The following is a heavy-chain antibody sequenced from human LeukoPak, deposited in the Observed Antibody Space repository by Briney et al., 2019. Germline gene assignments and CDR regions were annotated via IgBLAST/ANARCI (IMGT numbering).Heavy chain of an antibody. Sequence: SQTLSLTCTVSGGSISSGGYYWSWIRQHPGKGLEWIGYIYSSGSTYYNPSLKSRVTISIDTSKNQFSLKLSSVTAADTAVYYCARHTLGYSPAGFQHWGQGTLVTVSS. CDR2: IYSSGST. V-gene: IGHV4-31*03. J-gene: IGHJ1*01. D-gene: IGHD5-18*01. CDR1: GGSISSGGYY. CDR3: ARHTLGYSPAGFQH.